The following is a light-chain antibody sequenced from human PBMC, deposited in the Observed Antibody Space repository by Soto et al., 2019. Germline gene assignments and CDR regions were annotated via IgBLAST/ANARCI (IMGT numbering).Light chain of an antibody. J-gene: IGKJ1*01. Sequence: DIQMTQSPSTPSASVGDRVTITCRASQSISSWLAWYQQKPGKAPKLLIYDASSLESGVPSRFSGSGSGTEFTLTISSLQPDDFATYYCQQYRGTFGQGTKVEIK. CDR2: DAS. CDR1: QSISSW. CDR3: QQYRGT. V-gene: IGKV1-5*01.